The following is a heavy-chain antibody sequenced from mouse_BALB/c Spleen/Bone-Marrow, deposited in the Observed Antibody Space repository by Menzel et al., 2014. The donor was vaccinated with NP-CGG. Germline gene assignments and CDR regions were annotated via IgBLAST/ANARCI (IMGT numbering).Heavy chain of an antibody. J-gene: IGHJ3*01. CDR3: AWFAY. Sequence: EVMLVESGGGLVQPGGSMKLSCVASGFTFSNYWMNWVRQSPGKGLEWVAEIRLKSNNYATHYAESVKGRFTISRDDSKSSVYLQMNNLRAEDTGIYYCAWFAYWGQGTLVTVSA. V-gene: IGHV6-6*02. CDR2: IRLKSNNYAT. CDR1: GFTFSNYW.